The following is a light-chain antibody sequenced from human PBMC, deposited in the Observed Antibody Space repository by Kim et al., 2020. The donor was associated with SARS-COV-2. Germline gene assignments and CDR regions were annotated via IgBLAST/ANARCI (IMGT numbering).Light chain of an antibody. CDR1: QSVSSN. V-gene: IGKV3-15*01. CDR3: QQYNNWPIT. CDR2: GAS. J-gene: IGKJ5*01. Sequence: EIVMTQSPATLSVSPGERATLSCRASQSVSSNLAWYQQKPGQAPRLLIYGASTRPTGITARFSGSGSGTEFTLTISSLQSEDFAVYYCQQYNNWPITFGQGTRLEIK.